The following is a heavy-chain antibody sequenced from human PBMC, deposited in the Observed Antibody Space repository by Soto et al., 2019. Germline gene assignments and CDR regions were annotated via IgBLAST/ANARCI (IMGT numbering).Heavy chain of an antibody. CDR2: ISYDGSNK. CDR3: ARATGYHFDY. V-gene: IGHV3-30-3*01. Sequence: QVPLVESGGGVVQPGRSLRLSCAASGFTFSSYAMHWVRQAPGKGLEWVAVISYDGSNKYYADSVKGRFTISRDNSKNTLYLQMNSLRAEDTAVYYCARATGYHFDYWGQGTLVTVSS. J-gene: IGHJ4*02. CDR1: GFTFSSYA. D-gene: IGHD2-2*01.